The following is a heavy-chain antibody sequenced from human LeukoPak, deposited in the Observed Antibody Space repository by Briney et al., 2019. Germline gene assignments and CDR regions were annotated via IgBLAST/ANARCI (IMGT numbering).Heavy chain of an antibody. CDR3: ARYCSSTSCYSDY. D-gene: IGHD2-2*01. Sequence: AASVKVSCKASGYTFTGYYMHWVRQAPGQGLEYMGRINPISGGTVYAQKFQGRVTMTRDTSITTAYMELTRPTSDDTAVYYCARYCSSTSCYSDYWGQGTLVTVSS. J-gene: IGHJ4*02. V-gene: IGHV1-2*06. CDR1: GYTFTGYY. CDR2: INPISGGT.